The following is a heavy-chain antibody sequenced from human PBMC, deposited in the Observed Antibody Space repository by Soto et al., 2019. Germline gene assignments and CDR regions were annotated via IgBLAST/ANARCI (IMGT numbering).Heavy chain of an antibody. J-gene: IGHJ4*02. CDR3: ASTRGSSYDY. CDR1: GFTVSGNY. CDR2: IYNGGGT. V-gene: IGHV3-53*02. D-gene: IGHD6-6*01. Sequence: EVQLVETGGGLIQPGGYLRLSCAASGFTVSGNYMSWVRQAPGKGLEWVSVIYNGGGTYYADSVKGRFTISRDNSKNTLYLHMNSLRAEDTAVYYCASTRGSSYDYWGQGTLVTVSS.